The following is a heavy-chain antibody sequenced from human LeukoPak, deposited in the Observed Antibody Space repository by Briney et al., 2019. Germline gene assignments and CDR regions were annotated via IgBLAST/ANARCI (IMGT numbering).Heavy chain of an antibody. Sequence: SETLSLTCAVYGGSFSNYYWSWIRQPPGKGLEWIGEINDCGRTNYNPSLMSRVTVSVDTSKNQFSLRLTSVTATDTAVYYCARRWNYGRNYYIDVWGKGATVSVS. CDR2: INDCGRT. V-gene: IGHV4-34*01. CDR3: ARRWNYGRNYYIDV. J-gene: IGHJ6*03. D-gene: IGHD1-7*01. CDR1: GGSFSNYY.